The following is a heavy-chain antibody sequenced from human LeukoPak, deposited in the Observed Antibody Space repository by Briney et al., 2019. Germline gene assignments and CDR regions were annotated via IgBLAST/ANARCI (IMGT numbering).Heavy chain of an antibody. Sequence: PSETLSLTCTVSGGSISSSNYYWGWIRQPPGKGLEWIGSVYYSGSTYYNAPLKSRVTISVDTSKNQFSLKLTSVSAADTAVYYCARRGNWANYHHYYYMDVWGKGTTVTVSS. V-gene: IGHV4-39*07. CDR2: VYYSGST. J-gene: IGHJ6*03. D-gene: IGHD7-27*01. CDR1: GGSISSSNYY. CDR3: ARRGNWANYHHYYYMDV.